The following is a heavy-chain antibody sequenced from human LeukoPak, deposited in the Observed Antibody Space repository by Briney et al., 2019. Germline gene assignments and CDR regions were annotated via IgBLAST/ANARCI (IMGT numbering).Heavy chain of an antibody. CDR3: ARSIAVAGNDY. CDR2: ISSSSSYI. Sequence: GGSLRLSCAASGFTFSSYSMNWVRQAPGKGLEWVSSISSSSSYIYYADSVKGRFTIPRDNAKNSLYLQVNSLRAEDTAVYYCARSIAVAGNDYWGQGTLVTVSS. D-gene: IGHD6-19*01. J-gene: IGHJ4*02. CDR1: GFTFSSYS. V-gene: IGHV3-21*01.